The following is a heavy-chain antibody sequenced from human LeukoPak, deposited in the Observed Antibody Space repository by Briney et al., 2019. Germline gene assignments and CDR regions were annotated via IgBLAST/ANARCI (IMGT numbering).Heavy chain of an antibody. D-gene: IGHD5/OR15-5a*01. J-gene: IGHJ4*02. V-gene: IGHV3-9*01. CDR1: GFIFDDYA. CDR2: ISWNSGSI. CDR3: ASVYPGGY. Sequence: GGSLRLSCAASGFIFDDYAMHWVRQAPGKGLEWVSGISWNSGSIGYADSVKGRFTISRDSAKNSLYLQMNSLRAEDTALYYCASVYPGGYWGQGTLVTVSS.